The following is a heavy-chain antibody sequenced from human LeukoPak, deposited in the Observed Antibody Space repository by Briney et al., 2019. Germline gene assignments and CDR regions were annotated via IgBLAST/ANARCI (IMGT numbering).Heavy chain of an antibody. D-gene: IGHD3-22*01. CDR2: ISGGGGST. CDR1: GFTFSTYA. J-gene: IGHJ4*02. CDR3: AKSSYYDSSGYYREYYFDQ. V-gene: IGHV3-23*01. Sequence: PGGSLRLSCAASGFTFSTYAMSWVRQAPGKGLEWVSSISGGGGSTYYADSVKGRVTVSRDNSKSTLYLQLNILRAEDTAVYYCAKSSYYDSSGYYREYYFDQWGQGTLVTVSS.